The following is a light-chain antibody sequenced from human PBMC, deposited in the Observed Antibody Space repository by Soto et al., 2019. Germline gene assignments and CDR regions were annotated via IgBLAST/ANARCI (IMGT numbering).Light chain of an antibody. CDR1: QGLSSD. V-gene: IGKV1-9*01. CDR2: AAS. J-gene: IGKJ5*01. Sequence: IQLTQSPSFLSASVGDRGTITCRASQGLSSDLAWYQQKPGKAPKLLIYAASTLQSGVPSRFSGSGSGTECTLTIRSLQPEDFATYYCQQLNSYPITFGQGTRLEIK. CDR3: QQLNSYPIT.